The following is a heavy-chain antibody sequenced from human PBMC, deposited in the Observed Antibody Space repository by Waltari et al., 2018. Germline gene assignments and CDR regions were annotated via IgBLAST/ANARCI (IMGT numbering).Heavy chain of an antibody. CDR1: GYTFTSYD. D-gene: IGHD3-22*01. J-gene: IGHJ3*02. CDR2: MNPNSGNT. CDR3: ARVGNYDDSSGYYLDAFDI. V-gene: IGHV1-8*01. Sequence: QVQLVQSGAEVKKPGASVKVSCKASGYTFTSYDINWVRQATGHGLEWMGWMNPNSGNTGYAQKFQGRVTMTRNTSISTAYMELSSLRSEDTAVYYCARVGNYDDSSGYYLDAFDIWGQGTMVTVSS.